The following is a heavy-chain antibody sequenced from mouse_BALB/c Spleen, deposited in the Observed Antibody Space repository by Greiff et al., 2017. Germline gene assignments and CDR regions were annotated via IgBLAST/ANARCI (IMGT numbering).Heavy chain of an antibody. V-gene: IGHV1S127*01. CDR3: TSEGLLLRYFDV. CDR2: IDPSDSYT. Sequence: QVQLKQPGAELVKPGASVKMSCKASGYTFTSYWMHWVKQRPGQGLEWIGVIDPSDSYTSYNQKFKGKATLTVDTSSSTAYMQLSSLTSEDSAVYYCTSEGLLLRYFDVWGAGTTVTVSS. D-gene: IGHD1-1*01. CDR1: GYTFTSYW. J-gene: IGHJ1*01.